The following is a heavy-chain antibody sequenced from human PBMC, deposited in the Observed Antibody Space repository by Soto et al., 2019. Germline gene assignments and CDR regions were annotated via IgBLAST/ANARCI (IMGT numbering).Heavy chain of an antibody. D-gene: IGHD3-3*01. Sequence: SETLSLTCTVSGGSISSYYWSWIRQPPGKGLEWIGYIYYSGSTNYNPSLKSRVTISVDTSKNQFSLKLSSVTAADTAVYYCARGSDFWSGYGVNWFDPWGQGTLVTVSS. CDR3: ARGSDFWSGYGVNWFDP. V-gene: IGHV4-59*01. CDR1: GGSISSYY. CDR2: IYYSGST. J-gene: IGHJ5*02.